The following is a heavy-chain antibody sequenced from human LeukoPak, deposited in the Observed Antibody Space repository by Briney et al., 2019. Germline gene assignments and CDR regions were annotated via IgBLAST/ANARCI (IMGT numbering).Heavy chain of an antibody. D-gene: IGHD5-12*01. CDR1: GASISSYY. CDR3: ARGGYSGYDPFDY. J-gene: IGHJ4*02. Sequence: KPSETLSLTCTVSGASISSYYWSWIRQPPGKGLEWIGYIYYSGSTNYNPYLKSRVTISVDTSKNQFSLKLSSVTAADTAVYHCARGGYSGYDPFDYWGQGTLVTVSS. CDR2: IYYSGST. V-gene: IGHV4-59*01.